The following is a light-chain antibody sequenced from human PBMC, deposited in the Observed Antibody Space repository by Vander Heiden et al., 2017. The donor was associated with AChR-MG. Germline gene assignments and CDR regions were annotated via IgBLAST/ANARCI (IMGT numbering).Light chain of an antibody. V-gene: IGKV1-5*03. Sequence: DIPMTQSPSTLSASLGDRVSITCRASQSVDKWLAWYQQKPGKAPNLLIYKTSNLESGVPSRFSGSGSGTEFTLTISSLQPDDFATYYCQQYHAYPKTFGQGTKVEIK. CDR1: QSVDKW. CDR3: QQYHAYPKT. J-gene: IGKJ1*01. CDR2: KTS.